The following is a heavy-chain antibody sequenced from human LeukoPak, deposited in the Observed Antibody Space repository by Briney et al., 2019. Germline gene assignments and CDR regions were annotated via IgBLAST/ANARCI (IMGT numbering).Heavy chain of an antibody. V-gene: IGHV4-39*07. Sequence: SETLSLTCTVSGGSISSSSYYWGWIRQPPGKGLEWIGSIYYSGSTYYNPSLKSRVTISVDTSKTQFSLKLSSVTAADTAVYYCARGGDSSGYYLGGFDYWGQGTLVTVSS. CDR3: ARGGDSSGYYLGGFDY. J-gene: IGHJ4*02. D-gene: IGHD3-22*01. CDR1: GGSISSSSYY. CDR2: IYYSGST.